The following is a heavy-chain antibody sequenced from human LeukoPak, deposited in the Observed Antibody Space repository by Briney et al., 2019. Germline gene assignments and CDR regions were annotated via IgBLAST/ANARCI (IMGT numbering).Heavy chain of an antibody. CDR3: ANGDGNSWVDY. V-gene: IGHV4-59*01. CDR2: MHYTGSA. CDR1: GGSISSYY. D-gene: IGHD2/OR15-2a*01. J-gene: IGHJ4*02. Sequence: SETLSLTCTVSGGSISSYYWSWIRQPPGKGLEYIGFMHYTGSANYNPSLKSRVTMSVDTSKNHFSLRLSSVTAADTAVYYCANGDGNSWVDYWGQGTLVTVSS.